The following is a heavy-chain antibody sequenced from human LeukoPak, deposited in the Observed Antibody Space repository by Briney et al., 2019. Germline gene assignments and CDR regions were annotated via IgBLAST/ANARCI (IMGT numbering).Heavy chain of an antibody. CDR3: ARTIVTAPAGAFDI. Sequence: ASVKVSYKASGYTFSNYGISWVRQAPGQGLEWMGWVNPYNGKTNYAQKFLGRVTMTTDTSTTTAYMDLSSLRSDDTALYYCARTIVTAPAGAFDIWGQGTMVTVSS. CDR2: VNPYNGKT. D-gene: IGHD2-21*02. V-gene: IGHV1-18*01. J-gene: IGHJ3*02. CDR1: GYTFSNYG.